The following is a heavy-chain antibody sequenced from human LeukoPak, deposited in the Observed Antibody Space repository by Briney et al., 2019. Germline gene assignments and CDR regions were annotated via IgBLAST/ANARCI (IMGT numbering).Heavy chain of an antibody. CDR1: GYTFSGYY. CDR3: ASERARGAFDI. V-gene: IGHV1-2*02. J-gene: IGHJ3*02. D-gene: IGHD3-10*01. Sequence: RASVKVSCKASGYTFSGYYIHWVRQAPGQGLEWMGWILPNSGSTNYAQKFQGRVTMTRDTSMSTAYMEVRNLRSDDTAVYYCASERARGAFDIWGQGTMVTVSS. CDR2: ILPNSGST.